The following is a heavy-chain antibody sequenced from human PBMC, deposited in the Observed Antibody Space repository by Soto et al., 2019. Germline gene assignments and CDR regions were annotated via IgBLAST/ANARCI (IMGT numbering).Heavy chain of an antibody. Sequence: EVQLVESGGGLVKPGGSLRLSCAASGFTFSTYSLSWVRQAPGKGLEWVSSISSTSTDIDYADSVKGRFTISRDNAKNSLYLQLNSLRVGNTAVYYCGRAPPYCSGGSCHASDYWGQGALVTVSS. V-gene: IGHV3-21*01. J-gene: IGHJ4*02. CDR3: GRAPPYCSGGSCHASDY. CDR2: ISSTSTDI. CDR1: GFTFSTYS. D-gene: IGHD2-15*01.